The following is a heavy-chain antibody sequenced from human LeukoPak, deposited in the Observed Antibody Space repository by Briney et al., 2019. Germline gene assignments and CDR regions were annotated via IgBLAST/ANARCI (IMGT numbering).Heavy chain of an antibody. D-gene: IGHD6-6*01. CDR2: ISSGSKYI. CDR1: GFAFSRYS. Sequence: GGSLRLSCAASGFAFSRYSLNWVRQSPGKGLEWVSSISSGSKYIYYTDSVKGRFTISRDNAENSLYLQMNSLRSEDTAVYYCTPSYEYSTSLEGDYYYYYMDIWGKGTTVTVSS. CDR3: TPSYEYSTSLEGDYYYYYMDI. J-gene: IGHJ6*03. V-gene: IGHV3-21*01.